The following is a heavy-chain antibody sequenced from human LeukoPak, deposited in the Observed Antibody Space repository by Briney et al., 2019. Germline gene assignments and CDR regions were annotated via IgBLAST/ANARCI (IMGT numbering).Heavy chain of an antibody. CDR3: ARGEQWQNWFDP. V-gene: IGHV1-2*02. D-gene: IGHD6-19*01. J-gene: IGHJ5*02. CDR1: GYTFTGYY. Sequence: ASVKVSCKAFGYTFTGYYMHWVRQAPGQGLEWMGWINPNSGGTNYAQKFQGRVTMTRDTSISTAYMELSRLRSDDTAVYYCARGEQWQNWFDPWGQGTLVTVSS. CDR2: INPNSGGT.